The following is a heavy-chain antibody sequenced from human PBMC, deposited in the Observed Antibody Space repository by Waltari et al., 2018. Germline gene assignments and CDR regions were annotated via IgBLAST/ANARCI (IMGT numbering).Heavy chain of an antibody. Sequence: VQLLESGGGLVQSGGSLRLSCAASCFTFRSYAMNLVRQAPGKGVEWVSVISGSGGSTDYADSVKGRFTISRDNSKNTLYLQMNNLRVEDTAVYYCASSLYGDYTQIWGRVFDYWGQGTLVTVSS. V-gene: IGHV3-23*01. CDR2: ISGSGGST. J-gene: IGHJ4*02. CDR1: CFTFRSYA. CDR3: ASSLYGDYTQIWGRVFDY. D-gene: IGHD4-17*01.